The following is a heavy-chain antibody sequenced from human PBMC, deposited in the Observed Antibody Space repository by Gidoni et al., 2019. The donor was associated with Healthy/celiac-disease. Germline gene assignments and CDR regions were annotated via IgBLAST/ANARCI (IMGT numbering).Heavy chain of an antibody. CDR2: IYWDDDK. J-gene: IGHJ6*02. V-gene: IGHV2-5*02. CDR1: GFSLSTSGVG. CDR3: AHSDDPHPADV. Sequence: QISLQESGPTLVKPTPTLTLTSTFPGFSLSTSGVGVGWLRQPPGKALELLALIYWDDDKRYSPSLKSRITITKDNTKNQVVLTMTNMDPVDTATYYCAHSDDPHPADVWGQGTTVTVSS. D-gene: IGHD3-3*01.